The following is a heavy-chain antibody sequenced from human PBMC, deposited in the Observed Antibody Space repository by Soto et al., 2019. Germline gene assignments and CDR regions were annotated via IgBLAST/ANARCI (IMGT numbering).Heavy chain of an antibody. Sequence: PGGSLRLSCAASGFTFSNAWMSWVRQAPGKGLEWVGRIKSKTDGGTTDYAAPVKGRFTISRDDSKNTLYLQMNSLKTEDTAVYYCTTVKYSSGWEFDYWGQGTLVTVSS. J-gene: IGHJ4*02. CDR1: GFTFSNAW. V-gene: IGHV3-15*01. CDR3: TTVKYSSGWEFDY. CDR2: IKSKTDGGTT. D-gene: IGHD6-19*01.